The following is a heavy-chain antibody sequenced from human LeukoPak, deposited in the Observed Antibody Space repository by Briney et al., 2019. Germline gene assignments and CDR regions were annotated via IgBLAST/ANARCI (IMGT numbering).Heavy chain of an antibody. D-gene: IGHD3-22*01. CDR2: INHNKST. V-gene: IGHV4-34*01. CDR1: GGPFNTYY. Sequence: SETLSLTCAVYGGPFNTYYWTWIRQSPAKGLEWIGEINHNKSTNYNPSLKSRVTISVDTSKNQFSLNLTSVTAADTAVYYCARGHVRLDYYDSSGYYVWGQGTLVTVSS. CDR3: ARGHVRLDYYDSSGYYV. J-gene: IGHJ4*02.